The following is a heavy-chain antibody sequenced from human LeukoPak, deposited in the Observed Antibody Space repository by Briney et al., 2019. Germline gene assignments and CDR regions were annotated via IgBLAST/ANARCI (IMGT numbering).Heavy chain of an antibody. V-gene: IGHV3-23*01. CDR1: GFTFSSYA. CDR3: ACRDDYVWGSYRNWFDP. J-gene: IGHJ5*02. Sequence: GGSLRLSCAASGFTFSSYAMSWVRQAPGKGLEWVSAISGSGGSTYYADSVKGRFTISRDNSKNTLYLQMNSLRAEDTAVYYCACRDDYVWGSYRNWFDPRGQGTLVTVSS. CDR2: ISGSGGST. D-gene: IGHD3-16*02.